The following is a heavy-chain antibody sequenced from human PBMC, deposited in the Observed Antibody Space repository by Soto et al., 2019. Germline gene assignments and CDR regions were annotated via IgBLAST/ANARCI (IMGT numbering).Heavy chain of an antibody. D-gene: IGHD4-4*01. CDR1: GYDFTNYF. CDR3: ARSPRNRRSEH. CDR2: INPSNGNT. J-gene: IGHJ4*02. Sequence: GASVKVSCKASGYDFTNYFIHWVRQAPGQGLEWMGVINPSNGNTIYAQQFQGGVTMTRDTSTNTAYLELGSLRSEDTAVYYCARSPRNRRSEHWGLGPLVTVPS. V-gene: IGHV1-46*01.